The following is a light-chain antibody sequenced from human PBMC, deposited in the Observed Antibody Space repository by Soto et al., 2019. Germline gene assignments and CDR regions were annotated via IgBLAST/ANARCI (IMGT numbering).Light chain of an antibody. V-gene: IGKV1-5*03. Sequence: DIQMTQSAATLSASFGDTVTITCRASQTIGTWLAWYQQKPAKAPKLLIYKASTLESGVPSRFSGSASGTEFTLTISSLKADDFATYYCQQYNDLSTFGGGTKVDIK. CDR2: KAS. CDR3: QQYNDLST. CDR1: QTIGTW. J-gene: IGKJ4*01.